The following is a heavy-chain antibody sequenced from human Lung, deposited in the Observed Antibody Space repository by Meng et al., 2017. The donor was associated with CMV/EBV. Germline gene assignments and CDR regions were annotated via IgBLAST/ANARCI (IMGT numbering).Heavy chain of an antibody. Sequence: ASXXVSXKASGYTFTNYDINWVRRATGQGLEWLGWINPNNYNTGYAHQFQGRVTMTRTTSISTAYLELSGLRSEDTAVYYCARGRAGSGSPYYFDYLDQGXLVTVSS. CDR2: INPNNYNT. CDR3: ARGRAGSGSPYYFDY. CDR1: GYTFTNYD. J-gene: IGHJ4*02. V-gene: IGHV1-8*01. D-gene: IGHD3-10*01.